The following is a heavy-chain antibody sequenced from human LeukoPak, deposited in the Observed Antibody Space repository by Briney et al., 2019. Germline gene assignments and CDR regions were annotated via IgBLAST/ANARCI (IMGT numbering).Heavy chain of an antibody. CDR1: GFTFSSYS. CDR2: ISSSSSYI. CDR3: ARDKSSIAARRNFDY. V-gene: IGHV3-21*01. D-gene: IGHD6-6*01. Sequence: GGSLRLSCAASGFTFSSYSMNWVRQAPGKGLEWVSSISSSSSYIYYADSVKGRFTISRDNAKNSLYLQMNSLRAEDTAVYYCARDKSSIAARRNFDYWGQGTLVTVSS. J-gene: IGHJ4*02.